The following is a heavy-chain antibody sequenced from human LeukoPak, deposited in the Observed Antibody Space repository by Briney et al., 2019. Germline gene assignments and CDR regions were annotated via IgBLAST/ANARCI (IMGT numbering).Heavy chain of an antibody. CDR3: ARSGYSYGADAFDI. Sequence: SETLSLTCAVYGGSISSYYWTWIRQPPGKGLEWIGYIYYSGSTNYNPSLKSRVTISVDTSKNQFSLKLSSVTAADTAVYYCARSGYSYGADAFDIWGQGTMVTVSS. CDR1: GGSISSYY. D-gene: IGHD5-18*01. CDR2: IYYSGST. V-gene: IGHV4-59*01. J-gene: IGHJ3*02.